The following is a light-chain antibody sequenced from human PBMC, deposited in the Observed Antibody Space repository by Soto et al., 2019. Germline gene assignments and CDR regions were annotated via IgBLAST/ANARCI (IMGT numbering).Light chain of an antibody. J-gene: IGKJ4*01. CDR1: QSVSSSY. CDR2: GAS. V-gene: IGKV3-20*01. Sequence: EIVLTQSPGTLSLSPGERATLSCRASQSVSSSYLAWYQQKPGQAPRLLIYGASSRATGIPDRFSGSGSGTDLTLTISRLEPEAFAVYYCQQYGSSPPLTFGGGTKVEIK. CDR3: QQYGSSPPLT.